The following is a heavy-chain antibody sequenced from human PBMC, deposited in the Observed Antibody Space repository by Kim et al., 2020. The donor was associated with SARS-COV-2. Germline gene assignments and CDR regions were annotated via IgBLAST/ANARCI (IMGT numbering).Heavy chain of an antibody. V-gene: IGHV4-59*01. D-gene: IGHD2-2*01. J-gene: IGHJ5*02. CDR2: IYYSGST. CDR1: GGSISSYY. Sequence: SETLSLTCTVSGGSISSYYWSWIRQPPGKGLEWIGYIYYSGSTNYNPSLKSRVTISVDTSKNQFSLKLSSVTAADTAVYYCASTPIDMPLPNWFDPWGQGTLVTVSS. CDR3: ASTPIDMPLPNWFDP.